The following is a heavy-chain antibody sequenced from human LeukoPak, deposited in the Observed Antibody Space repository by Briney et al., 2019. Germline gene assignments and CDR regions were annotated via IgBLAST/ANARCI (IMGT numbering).Heavy chain of an antibody. J-gene: IGHJ4*02. D-gene: IGHD2-15*01. Sequence: GGSLRPSCAASGFTFSGYAMSWVRQAPGRGLEWVSTISGSGDITYYADSVKGRLTISRDNSKNTLYLQMNSLRAEDTAVYYCAKDRRSGGSCSDYWGQGTLVTVSS. V-gene: IGHV3-23*01. CDR2: ISGSGDIT. CDR1: GFTFSGYA. CDR3: AKDRRSGGSCSDY.